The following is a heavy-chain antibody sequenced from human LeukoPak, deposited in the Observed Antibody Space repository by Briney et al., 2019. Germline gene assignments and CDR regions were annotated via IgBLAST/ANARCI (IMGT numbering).Heavy chain of an antibody. V-gene: IGHV3-30-3*01. Sequence: GGSLRLSCAASGFTFSSYAMHWVRQAPGKGLEWVAVISYDGSNKYYADSVKGRFTISRDNSKNTLYLQMNSLRAEDTAVYYCARDPVRWLQSTPDYWGQGTLVTVSS. CDR1: GFTFSSYA. J-gene: IGHJ4*02. CDR3: ARDPVRWLQSTPDY. D-gene: IGHD5-24*01. CDR2: ISYDGSNK.